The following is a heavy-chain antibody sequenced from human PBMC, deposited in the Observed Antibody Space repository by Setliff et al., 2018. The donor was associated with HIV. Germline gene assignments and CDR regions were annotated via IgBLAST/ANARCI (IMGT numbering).Heavy chain of an antibody. CDR3: ARDRERWLQSRLFDP. V-gene: IGHV3-11*04. D-gene: IGHD4-4*01. CDR1: GFTFSNYA. CDR2: ITSSGTI. Sequence: NPGGSLRLSCAASGFTFSNYAMSWVRQAPGKGLEWVSYITSSGTIYYADSVKGRFTISRDNAKSSLYLQMNSLRAEDTAIYYCARDRERWLQSRLFDPWGQGTLVTVSS. J-gene: IGHJ5*02.